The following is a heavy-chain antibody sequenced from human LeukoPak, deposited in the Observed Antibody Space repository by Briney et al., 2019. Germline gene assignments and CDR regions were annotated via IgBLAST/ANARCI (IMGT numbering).Heavy chain of an antibody. Sequence: PGGSLRLSCAASGFTFSTYSMNWVRQAPGKGLEWVSSISSSSSYIYYADSVKGRFTISRDNAKNSLYLQMNSLRAEDTAVYYCARVTLTYYYDSSGFFDYWGQGTLVTVSS. V-gene: IGHV3-21*01. J-gene: IGHJ4*02. CDR1: GFTFSTYS. D-gene: IGHD3-22*01. CDR2: ISSSSSYI. CDR3: ARVTLTYYYDSSGFFDY.